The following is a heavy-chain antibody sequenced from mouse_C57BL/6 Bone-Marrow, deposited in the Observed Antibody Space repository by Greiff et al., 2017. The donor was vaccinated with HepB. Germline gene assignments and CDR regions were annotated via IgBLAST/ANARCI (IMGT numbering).Heavy chain of an antibody. CDR3: ASHYYGSRAFAY. CDR2: IWGVGST. D-gene: IGHD1-1*01. V-gene: IGHV2-6*01. J-gene: IGHJ3*01. CDR1: GFSLTSYG. Sequence: QVQLKESGPGLVAPSQSLSITCTVSGFSLTSYGVDWVRQSPGKGLEWLGVIWGVGSTNYNSALKSRLSISKDNSKSQVFLKMNSLQTDDTAMYYCASHYYGSRAFAYWGQGTLVTVSA.